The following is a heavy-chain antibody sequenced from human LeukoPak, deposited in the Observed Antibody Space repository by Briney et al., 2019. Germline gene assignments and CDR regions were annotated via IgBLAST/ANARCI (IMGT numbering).Heavy chain of an antibody. Sequence: SETLSLTCSVSGGSINSHYWSWIRQPPGKRLERIGYIFNTGNTNYNPSLASRVTMSVDTSRAQFFLRLSPVTAADTAIYYCASRPADTTWYGVFDYWSQGTQVTVSS. J-gene: IGHJ4*02. D-gene: IGHD3-10*01. V-gene: IGHV4-59*11. CDR1: GGSINSHY. CDR3: ASRPADTTWYGVFDY. CDR2: IFNTGNT.